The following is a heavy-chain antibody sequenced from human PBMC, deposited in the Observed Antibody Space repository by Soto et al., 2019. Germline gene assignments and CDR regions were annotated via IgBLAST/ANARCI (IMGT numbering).Heavy chain of an antibody. CDR2: MNPNSGNT. V-gene: IGHV1-8*01. CDR3: ARNRRCSSTSCYSDYYYYGMDV. CDR1: GYTLTSYD. Sequence: ASVKVSCKASGYTLTSYDINWVRQATGQGLEWMGWMNPNSGNTGYAQKFQGRVTMTRNTSISTAYMELSSLRSEDTAVYYCARNRRCSSTSCYSDYYYYGMDVWGQGTTVTVSS. J-gene: IGHJ6*02. D-gene: IGHD2-2*01.